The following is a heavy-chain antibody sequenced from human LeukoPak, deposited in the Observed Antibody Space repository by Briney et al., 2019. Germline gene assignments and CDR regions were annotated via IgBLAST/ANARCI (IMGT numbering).Heavy chain of an antibody. CDR2: IYYSGST. J-gene: IGHJ4*02. CDR1: GGSISSSSYY. Sequence: KTSETLSLTCTVSGGSISSSSYYWGWIRQPPGKGLEWVGSIYYSGSTYYNPSLTSRVTISVDTSKNQSSLTLSSVTAADTAVYYCARDRAALIGLHYWRQGTPVTVSS. V-gene: IGHV4-39*07. D-gene: IGHD2-15*01. CDR3: ARDRAALIGLHY.